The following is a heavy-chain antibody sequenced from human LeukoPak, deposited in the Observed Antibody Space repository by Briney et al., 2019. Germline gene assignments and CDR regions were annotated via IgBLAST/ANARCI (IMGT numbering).Heavy chain of an antibody. Sequence: GGSLRLSCAASGSTFSSYCMSWVRQAPGKGLEWVATIMEDGTERYYVDSVKGRFSISRDNAKNSLYLQMNSLRAEDTAVYYCAIFTGGWYQYYYYYYMDVWGKGTTVTVSS. D-gene: IGHD6-19*01. CDR1: GSTFSSYC. CDR2: IMEDGTER. CDR3: AIFTGGWYQYYYYYYMDV. J-gene: IGHJ6*03. V-gene: IGHV3-7*01.